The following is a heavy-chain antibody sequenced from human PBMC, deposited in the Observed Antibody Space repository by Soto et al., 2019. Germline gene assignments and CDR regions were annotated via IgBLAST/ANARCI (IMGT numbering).Heavy chain of an antibody. CDR2: IFSNDEK. D-gene: IGHD6-19*01. CDR1: GFTFSSYSM. Sequence: ESGGGLVQPGGSLRLSCAASGFTFSSYSMNWVRQAPGKGLEWVSYIFSNDEKSFSTSLRSRLTISKDTSKSQVVLTMTKMDPVDTATYYCAACGWYQDLYYFDYWGQGTLVTVSS. J-gene: IGHJ4*02. V-gene: IGHV2-26*01. CDR3: AACGWYQDLYYFDY.